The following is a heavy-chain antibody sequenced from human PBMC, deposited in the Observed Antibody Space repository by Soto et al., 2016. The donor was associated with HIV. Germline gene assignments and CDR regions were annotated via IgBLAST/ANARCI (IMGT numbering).Heavy chain of an antibody. D-gene: IGHD3-16*01. J-gene: IGHJ6*02. CDR2: IYSGGNI. V-gene: IGHV3-66*01. CDR1: GFTITSNY. Sequence: EVQLVESGGGLVQPGGPVRLSCAASGFTITSNYMSWVRQAPEKGLEWVSVIYSGGNIYYADSVKGRFTISRDTSKNTLYLQMDSLRAEDTAVYYCVRDENYYEAYGMDVWGQGTTVTVSS. CDR3: VRDENYYEAYGMDV.